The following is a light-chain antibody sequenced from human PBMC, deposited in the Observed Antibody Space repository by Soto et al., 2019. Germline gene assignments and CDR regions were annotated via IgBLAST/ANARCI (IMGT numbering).Light chain of an antibody. J-gene: IGKJ1*01. CDR3: MQSLQTPRT. CDR2: WAS. CDR1: QSLLHNNAYNY. V-gene: IGKV2-28*01. Sequence: DIVMTQSPLSLPVTPGEPASISCRSSQSLLHNNAYNYLDWYLQKPGQSPQLLIYWASKRASGVPDRFSGSGSGTDFTLKISRVEAEDVGVYYCMQSLQTPRTFGQGTKVEIK.